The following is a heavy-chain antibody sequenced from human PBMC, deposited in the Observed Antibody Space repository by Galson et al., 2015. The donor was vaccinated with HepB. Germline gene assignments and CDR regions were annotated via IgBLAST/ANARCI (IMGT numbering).Heavy chain of an antibody. J-gene: IGHJ4*02. CDR1: GFTFSSYW. CDR2: INSDGSST. V-gene: IGHV3-74*01. CDR3: AKVRRVGATNLDY. Sequence: LRLSCAASGFTFSSYWMHWVRQAPGKGLVWVSRINSDGSSTYYADSVKGRFTISRDNAKSTLYLQMNSLRAEDTAVYYCAKVRRVGATNLDYWGQGNLVTVSS. D-gene: IGHD1-26*01.